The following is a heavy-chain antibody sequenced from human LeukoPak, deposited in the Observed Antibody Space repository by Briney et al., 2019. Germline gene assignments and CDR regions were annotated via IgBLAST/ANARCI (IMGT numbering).Heavy chain of an antibody. CDR3: ARGEYSSSSGYMDV. Sequence: AASVKVSCKAFGGTFSSYAISWVRQAPGQGLEWMGGIIPIFGTANYAQKFQGRVTITADESTSTAYMELSSLRSEDTAVYYCARGEYSSSSGYMDVWGKGTTVTVSS. CDR2: IIPIFGTA. J-gene: IGHJ6*03. V-gene: IGHV1-69*13. D-gene: IGHD6-6*01. CDR1: GGTFSSYA.